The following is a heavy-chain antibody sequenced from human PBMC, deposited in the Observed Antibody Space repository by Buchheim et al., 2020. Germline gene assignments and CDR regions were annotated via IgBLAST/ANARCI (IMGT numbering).Heavy chain of an antibody. J-gene: IGHJ6*02. D-gene: IGHD2-2*01. CDR1: GFTFSSYG. V-gene: IGHV3-33*01. CDR3: ARDPHSSTSCYFSCRVYYYGMDV. Sequence: QVQLVESGGGVVQPGRSLRLSCAASGFTFSSYGMHWVRQAPGKGLEWVAVIWYDGSNKYYADSVKGRFTISRDTSKKTLYLQMNSLRAEDTAVYYCARDPHSSTSCYFSCRVYYYGMDVWGQGTT. CDR2: IWYDGSNK.